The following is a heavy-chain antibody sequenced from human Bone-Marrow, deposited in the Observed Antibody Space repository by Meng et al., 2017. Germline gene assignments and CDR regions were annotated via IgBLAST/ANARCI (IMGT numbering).Heavy chain of an antibody. V-gene: IGHV1-2*06. CDR1: GYNFPDYY. Sequence: ASVKVSCKPSGYNFPDYYIHWVRRAPGQGLEWMGRINPKSGDTHYAQKFQARVTMTGDTSISTAYMELSRLRSDDTAVYYCASTDCSSTSCYTGYYYYGMDVWGQGTTVTVSS. CDR2: INPKSGDT. D-gene: IGHD2-2*02. J-gene: IGHJ6*02. CDR3: ASTDCSSTSCYTGYYYYGMDV.